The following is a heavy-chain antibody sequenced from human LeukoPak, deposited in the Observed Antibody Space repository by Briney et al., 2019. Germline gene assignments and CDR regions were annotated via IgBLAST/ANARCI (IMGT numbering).Heavy chain of an antibody. Sequence: ASVKVSCKASGYTSTDYVIHWVRQAPGQRLEWMGWISTGSANRKYSQKFQGRVTVTRNTSASIVYMDLSSLRSEDTALYYCARNRGSLLVPYWGQGTLVSVS. J-gene: IGHJ4*02. CDR2: ISTGSANR. CDR3: ARNRGSLLVPY. V-gene: IGHV1-3*04. CDR1: GYTSTDYV. D-gene: IGHD1-26*01.